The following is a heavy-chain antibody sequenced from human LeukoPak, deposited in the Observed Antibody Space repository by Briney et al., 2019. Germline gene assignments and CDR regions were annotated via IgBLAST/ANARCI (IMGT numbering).Heavy chain of an antibody. CDR1: GFTFSSYG. CDR2: IRYDGSNK. CDR3: AKDSCSSGSCYYFDY. D-gene: IGHD2-15*01. V-gene: IGHV3-30*02. Sequence: PGGSLRLSCAASGFTFSSYGMHWVRQAPGKGLEWVAFIRYDGSNKYYADSVKGRFTISRDNSKNTLYLQMNSLRAEDTAVYYCAKDSCSSGSCYYFDYWGQGTLVTVSS. J-gene: IGHJ4*02.